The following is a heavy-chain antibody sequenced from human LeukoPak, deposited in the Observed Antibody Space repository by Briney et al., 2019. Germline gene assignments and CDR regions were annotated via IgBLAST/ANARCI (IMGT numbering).Heavy chain of an antibody. V-gene: IGHV1-46*01. CDR2: INPSGGST. J-gene: IGHJ6*02. CDR1: GYTFTSYY. Sequence: ASVKVSCKASGYTFTSYYMHWVRQAPGQGLEWMGIINPSGGSTSYARKFQGRVTMTRDTSTSTVYMELSSLRSEDTAVYYCARDCGPSSSWYLFDVWGQGTTVTVSS. D-gene: IGHD6-13*01. CDR3: ARDCGPSSSWYLFDV.